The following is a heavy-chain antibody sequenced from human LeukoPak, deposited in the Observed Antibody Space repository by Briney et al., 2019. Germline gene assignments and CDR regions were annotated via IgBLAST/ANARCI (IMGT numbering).Heavy chain of an antibody. D-gene: IGHD6-19*01. CDR1: GFTFSVYW. Sequence: GGSLRLSCAASGFTFSVYWMNWVRQAPGKGLERVANIKQDGSEKYYVDSVKGRFTISRDNAENSVYLQMNSLRAEDTAVYYCARGIAVAGKPSWFDPWGQGTLVTVSS. V-gene: IGHV3-7*05. CDR3: ARGIAVAGKPSWFDP. CDR2: IKQDGSEK. J-gene: IGHJ5*02.